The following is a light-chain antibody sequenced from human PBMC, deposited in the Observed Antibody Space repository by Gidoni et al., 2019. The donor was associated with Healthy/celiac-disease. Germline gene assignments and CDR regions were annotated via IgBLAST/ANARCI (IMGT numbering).Light chain of an antibody. CDR1: QDISNY. Sequence: DIQLPQSPSSLSASVGDRVTITCQASQDISNYLNWYQQKPGKAPKLLIYDASNWETGVPSRFSGSGSGTYFTFTISSLQPEAIATYYCQQYDNRPPTFGQGTKLEIK. V-gene: IGKV1-33*01. CDR2: DAS. CDR3: QQYDNRPPT. J-gene: IGKJ2*01.